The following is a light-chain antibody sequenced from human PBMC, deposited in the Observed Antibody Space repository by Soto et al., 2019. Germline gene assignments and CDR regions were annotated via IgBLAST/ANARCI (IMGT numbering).Light chain of an antibody. J-gene: IGKJ5*01. V-gene: IGKV1-12*01. Sequence: DIQMTQSPSSVSASVGDRVTITCRASQRINSWLAWYQQRPGKAPKLLIYAASSLQSGVPSRFSGSGSGTDFTLTISSLQPEDFATYYCQQSYSTPRTFGQGTRLEIK. CDR1: QRINSW. CDR2: AAS. CDR3: QQSYSTPRT.